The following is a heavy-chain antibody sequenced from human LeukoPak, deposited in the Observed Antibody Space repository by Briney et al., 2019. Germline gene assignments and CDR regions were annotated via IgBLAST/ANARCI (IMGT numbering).Heavy chain of an antibody. CDR3: VVAAAGTGFDY. V-gene: IGHV3-30*03. CDR2: ISYDGSNK. D-gene: IGHD6-13*01. CDR1: GFTFSSYG. J-gene: IGHJ4*02. Sequence: PGRSLRLSCAASGFTFSSYGMHWVRQAPGKGLEWVAVISYDGSNKYYADSVKGRFTISRDNSKNTLYLQMNSLRAEDTAVYYCVVAAAGTGFDYWGQGTPVTVSS.